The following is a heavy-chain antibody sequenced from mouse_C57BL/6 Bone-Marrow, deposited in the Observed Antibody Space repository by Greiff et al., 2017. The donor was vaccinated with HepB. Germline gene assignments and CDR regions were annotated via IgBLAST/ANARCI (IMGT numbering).Heavy chain of an antibody. CDR1: GYTFTSYW. D-gene: IGHD2-3*01. V-gene: IGHV1-64*01. Sequence: QVQLQQPGAELVKPGASVKLSCKASGYTFTSYWMHWVKQRPGQGLEWIGMIHPNSGSTNYNEKFKSKATLTVDKSSSTAYMQLSSLTSEDSAVYYCARDDGLGPRGFDYWGQGTTLTVSS. CDR2: IHPNSGST. J-gene: IGHJ2*01. CDR3: ARDDGLGPRGFDY.